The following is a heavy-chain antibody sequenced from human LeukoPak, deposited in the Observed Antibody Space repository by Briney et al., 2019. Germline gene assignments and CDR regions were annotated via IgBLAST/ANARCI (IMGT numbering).Heavy chain of an antibody. D-gene: IGHD3-10*01. J-gene: IGHJ4*02. CDR3: AKDTYVLRGYFDF. V-gene: IGHV3-23*01. CDR1: GFTFSSYA. CDR2: ISGSGGRT. Sequence: GSLRLSCAASGFTFSSYAMSWVRQAPGKGLEWVSGISGSGGRTYYADSVKGRFTISRDNSKHTLYLQMKSLRAEDTAVYYCAKDTYVLRGYFDFWGQGTLVTVSS.